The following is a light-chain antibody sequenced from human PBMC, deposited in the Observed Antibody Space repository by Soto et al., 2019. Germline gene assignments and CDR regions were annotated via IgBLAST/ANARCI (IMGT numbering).Light chain of an antibody. CDR1: QSLVHSDGKTY. CDR3: MQGTYWPT. Sequence: DFVMTQSPLSLSVTLGQPASISCRSSQSLVHSDGKTYLNWFHQRPGQSPRRLIYKVPNRDSGVPDRFSGSGSGTDFTLKISRVEAEDAGVYYCMQGTYWPTFGQGTKVDIK. J-gene: IGKJ1*01. CDR2: KVP. V-gene: IGKV2-30*02.